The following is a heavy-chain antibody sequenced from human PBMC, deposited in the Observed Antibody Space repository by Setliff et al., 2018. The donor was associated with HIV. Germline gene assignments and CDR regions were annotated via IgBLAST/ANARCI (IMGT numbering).Heavy chain of an antibody. CDR2: IYTNGST. Sequence: PSETLSLTCTVSGGSISSGSYYWSWIRQPAGKGLEWIGRIYTNGSTNYNPSLKSRATIAVDTSKNQFSLKLSSVTAAETAVYYCARSVVVVTVEWFDPWGQGTLVTVSS. CDR1: GGSISSGSYY. CDR3: ARSVVVVTVEWFDP. D-gene: IGHD2-21*02. V-gene: IGHV4-61*02. J-gene: IGHJ5*02.